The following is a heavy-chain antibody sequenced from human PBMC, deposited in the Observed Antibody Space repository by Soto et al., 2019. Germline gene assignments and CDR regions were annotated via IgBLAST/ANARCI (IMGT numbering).Heavy chain of an antibody. CDR2: IIPIFGTA. V-gene: IGHV1-69*13. J-gene: IGHJ6*02. Sequence: SVKVSCKASGGTFSSYAISWVRQAPGQGLEWMGGIIPIFGTANYAQKFQGRVTITADESTSTAYMELSSLRSEDTAVYYCASRLDCSGGSCYVSPYHKYYYYYGMDVWGQGTTVTVSS. CDR3: ASRLDCSGGSCYVSPYHKYYYYYGMDV. CDR1: GGTFSSYA. D-gene: IGHD2-15*01.